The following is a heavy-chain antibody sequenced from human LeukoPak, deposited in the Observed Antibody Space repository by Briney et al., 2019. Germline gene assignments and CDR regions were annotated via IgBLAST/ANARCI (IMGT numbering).Heavy chain of an antibody. V-gene: IGHV3-30*02. CDR3: AKAIAVADLDAFDI. D-gene: IGHD6-19*01. CDR2: IRYDGSNK. CDR1: GFTFSSYG. Sequence: PGGSLRLSCAASGFTFSSYGMHWVRQAPGNGLEWVAFIRYDGSNKYYADSVKGRFTISRDNSKNTLYLQMNSLRAEDTAVYYCAKAIAVADLDAFDIWGQGTMVTVSS. J-gene: IGHJ3*02.